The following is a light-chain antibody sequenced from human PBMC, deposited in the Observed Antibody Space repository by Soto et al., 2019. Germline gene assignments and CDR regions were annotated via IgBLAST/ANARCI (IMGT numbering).Light chain of an antibody. V-gene: IGKV3-11*01. J-gene: IGKJ2*01. Sequence: EVLLTQSPATLSFTPWESATLSCRASQPINTYLGWYQQKSGQSPRLLIYDASNRAADIPARFSASGFGTDFTLTISSLKPEDFGTYYCHHRSNWPPEDTFGQGTKLEI. CDR3: HHRSNWPPEDT. CDR1: QPINTY. CDR2: DAS.